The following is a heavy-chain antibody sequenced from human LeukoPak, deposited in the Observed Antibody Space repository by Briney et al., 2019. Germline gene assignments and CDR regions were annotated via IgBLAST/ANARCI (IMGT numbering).Heavy chain of an antibody. V-gene: IGHV3-48*02. D-gene: IGHD6-19*01. J-gene: IGHJ4*02. CDR1: GFTFNTYS. CDR2: ISSGSSAI. Sequence: GGSLRLSCAASGFTFNTYSMNWVRQAPGKGLEWVSYISSGSSAIYYTDSLKGRFTISRDNAKNSLYLQMNSLRDEDTAVYYCTRGKVGYSNGWSAADYWGQGTLVTVSS. CDR3: TRGKVGYSNGWSAADY.